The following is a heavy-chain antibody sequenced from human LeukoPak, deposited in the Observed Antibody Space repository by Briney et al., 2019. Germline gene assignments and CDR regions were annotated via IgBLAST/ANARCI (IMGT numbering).Heavy chain of an antibody. Sequence: GASVKVSCTASGYTFTSYAMNWVRQAPGQGLEWMGRINPNSGGTNYAQSFQGRVTMTRDTSISAAYMELSRLRSDDTAFYYCARELKDPWELPSSFDYWGQGTLVTVSS. D-gene: IGHD1-26*01. J-gene: IGHJ4*02. V-gene: IGHV1-2*06. CDR1: GYTFTSYA. CDR2: INPNSGGT. CDR3: ARELKDPWELPSSFDY.